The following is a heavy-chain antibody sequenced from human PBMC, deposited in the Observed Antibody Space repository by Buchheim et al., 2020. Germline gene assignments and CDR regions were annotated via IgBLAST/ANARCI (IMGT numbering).Heavy chain of an antibody. CDR1: GGSISRGGYY. D-gene: IGHD6-13*01. CDR3: ARESSSSWVFDY. J-gene: IGHJ4*02. Sequence: QVQLQESGPGLVKPSQTLSLTCTVSGGSISRGGYYWSWIRQHPGKGLEWIGYIYYSGNTYYNQSLKSRVTISVDTPKNQSHLKLSSVTAADTAVYYCARESSSSWVFDYWGQGTL. CDR2: IYYSGNT. V-gene: IGHV4-31*03.